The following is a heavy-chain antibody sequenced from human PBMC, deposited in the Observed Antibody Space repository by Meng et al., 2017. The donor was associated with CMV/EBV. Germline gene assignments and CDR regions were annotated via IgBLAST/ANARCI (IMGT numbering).Heavy chain of an antibody. J-gene: IGHJ4*02. D-gene: IGHD3-22*01. V-gene: IGHV4-39*01. CDR2: IYYSGST. Sequence: SETLSLTCTVSGGSISSSSYYWGWIRQPPGKGLEWIGSIYYSGSTYYNPSLKSRVTISVDTSKNQFSLKLGSVTAADTAVYYCARLIRTYYYDSSGYERDYWGQGTLVTVSS. CDR3: ARLIRTYYYDSSGYERDY. CDR1: GGSISSSSYY.